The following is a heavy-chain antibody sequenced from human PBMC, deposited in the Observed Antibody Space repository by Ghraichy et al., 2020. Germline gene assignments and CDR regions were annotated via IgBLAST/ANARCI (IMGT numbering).Heavy chain of an antibody. D-gene: IGHD2-8*01. Sequence: GGSLRLSCTGSGSTLGTAWMNWVRQAPGKGLEWVGRIKRRIDGGTTNYAAPVRGRFTISSSKTKNTLYLDMYSLRAEDTAVYYCTTLSTHASYCSNGVCFYDYWGQGTQVTVSS. V-gene: IGHV3-15*01. J-gene: IGHJ4*02. CDR1: GSTLGTAW. CDR3: TTLSTHASYCSNGVCFYDY. CDR2: IKRRIDGGTT.